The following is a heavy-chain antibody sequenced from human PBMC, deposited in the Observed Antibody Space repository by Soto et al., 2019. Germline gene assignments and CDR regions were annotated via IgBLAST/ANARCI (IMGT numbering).Heavy chain of an antibody. D-gene: IGHD6-19*01. V-gene: IGHV4-39*01. CDR3: ARKYSGWWFDY. Sequence: QLQLQESGPGLVKPSETLSLTCTVSGGSISSSSYYWGWIRQPPGKGLEWIGSIYYSGSTYYNPSLKRRVTISVDTSKNQFSLKLSSVTAADTAVYYCARKYSGWWFDYWGQETLVTVSS. J-gene: IGHJ4*02. CDR2: IYYSGST. CDR1: GGSISSSSYY.